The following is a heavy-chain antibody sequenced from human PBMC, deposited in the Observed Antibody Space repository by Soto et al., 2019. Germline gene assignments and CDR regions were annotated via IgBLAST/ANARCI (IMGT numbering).Heavy chain of an antibody. D-gene: IGHD1-7*01. CDR2: IYRTGST. CDR3: ASRDPGTSVDY. CDR1: GGSFTRNNW. V-gene: IGHV4-4*02. Sequence: SETLSLTCAVSGGSFTRNNWWTWVRQPPGQGLEWIGEIYRTGSTNYNPSLKSRVTISLDKCENQFSLKVTSLTAADTAVYYCASRDPGTSVDYWGQGTLVTVSS. J-gene: IGHJ4*02.